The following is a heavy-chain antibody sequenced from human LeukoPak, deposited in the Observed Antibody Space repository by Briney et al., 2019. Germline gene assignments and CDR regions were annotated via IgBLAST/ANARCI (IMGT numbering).Heavy chain of an antibody. V-gene: IGHV4-59*08. CDR2: IHHSGST. Sequence: SETLSLTCTVSNSSISSYYWNWIRQTPGKGLEWIGYIHHSGSTNYNPSLESRVTMSVDASKKQFSLNMNSVTAADTAVYYCARPTGLEPPGPYRGFDVWGQGMLVTISS. CDR3: ARPTGLEPPGPYRGFDV. D-gene: IGHD1-1*01. J-gene: IGHJ5*02. CDR1: NSSISSYY.